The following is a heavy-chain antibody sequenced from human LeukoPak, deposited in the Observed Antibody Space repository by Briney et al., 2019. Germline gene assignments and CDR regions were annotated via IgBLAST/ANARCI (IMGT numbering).Heavy chain of an antibody. Sequence: GRSLRLSCAASGFTFDDYAMHWVRQAPGKGLEWVSGISWNSGSIGYADSVKGRFTISRDNAKNSLYLQMNSLRAEDTALYYCAKDNDFWSGSLDYWGQGTLVTVSS. CDR2: ISWNSGSI. J-gene: IGHJ4*02. CDR3: AKDNDFWSGSLDY. D-gene: IGHD3-3*01. CDR1: GFTFDDYA. V-gene: IGHV3-9*01.